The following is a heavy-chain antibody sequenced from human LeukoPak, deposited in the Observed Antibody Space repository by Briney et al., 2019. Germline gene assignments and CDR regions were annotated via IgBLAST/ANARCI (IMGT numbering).Heavy chain of an antibody. CDR3: AKGYSSRSMDV. Sequence: ASVKVSCKASGYTFAAYYMHWVRQAPGQGFEWMGWINPNSGGTKYAQKFQGRVAMTRDTSISTAYMELSRLRSDDTAVYYCAKGYSSRSMDVWGKGTTVTISS. CDR1: GYTFAAYY. D-gene: IGHD6-19*01. J-gene: IGHJ6*03. V-gene: IGHV1-2*02. CDR2: INPNSGGT.